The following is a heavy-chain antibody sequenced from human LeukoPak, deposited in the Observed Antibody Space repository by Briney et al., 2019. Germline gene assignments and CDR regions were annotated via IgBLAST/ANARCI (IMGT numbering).Heavy chain of an antibody. D-gene: IGHD4-11*01. CDR2: IYYSGST. CDR1: GGSISSSNW. V-gene: IGHV4-4*02. CDR3: ARKDYLLKNFDN. Sequence: SETLSLTCAVSGGSISSSNWWSGVRQPPGKGLEWIGVIYYSGSTNYNPSLKSPVTISVDTSKNQFSLNVSSVTAADTAVYYSARKDYLLKNFDNSGQGAPVTASS. J-gene: IGHJ4*02.